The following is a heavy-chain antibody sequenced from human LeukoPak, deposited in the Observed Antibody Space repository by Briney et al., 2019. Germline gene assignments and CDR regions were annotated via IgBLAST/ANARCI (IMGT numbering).Heavy chain of an antibody. Sequence: GGSLRLSCAASGFTFSSYAMHWVRQAPGKGLEWVAVISYDGSNKYYADSVKGRFTISRDNSKNTLYLQMDSLRAEDTAVYYCARVPPVLRYFDWLSSGSWGAFDIWGQGTMVTVSS. D-gene: IGHD3-9*01. CDR3: ARVPPVLRYFDWLSSGSWGAFDI. CDR1: GFTFSSYA. V-gene: IGHV3-30*04. J-gene: IGHJ3*02. CDR2: ISYDGSNK.